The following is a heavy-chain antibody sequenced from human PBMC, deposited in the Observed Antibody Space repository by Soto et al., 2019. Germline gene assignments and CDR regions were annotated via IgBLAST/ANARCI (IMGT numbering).Heavy chain of an antibody. J-gene: IGHJ5*02. CDR1: GGSISSSSYY. V-gene: IGHV4-39*01. CDR2: IYYSGST. Sequence: QLQLQESGPGLVKPSETLSLTCTVSGGSISSSSYYWGWIRQPPGKGLEWIGSIYYSGSTYYNPSLQRRVTVSVDTSKNHFSLKLSPVTAADTAVYYCARHQVTIFGVVIIEVLNWFDPWGQGTLVTVSS. D-gene: IGHD3-3*01. CDR3: ARHQVTIFGVVIIEVLNWFDP.